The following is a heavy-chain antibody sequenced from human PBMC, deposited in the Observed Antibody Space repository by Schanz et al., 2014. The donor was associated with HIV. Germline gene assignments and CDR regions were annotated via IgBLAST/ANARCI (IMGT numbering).Heavy chain of an antibody. Sequence: QVQLVESGGGVVQPGRSLKLSCAASGFTFSGYGMHWVRQAPGKGLEWAAVTLHDGSGTYYADSVKGRFSISRDNSKNTLYVQMNSLRAEDTAVYYCAKRRDSGYAYFDYWGQGTLVTVSS. D-gene: IGHD1-1*01. J-gene: IGHJ4*02. V-gene: IGHV3-30*18. CDR1: GFTFSGYG. CDR3: AKRRDSGYAYFDY. CDR2: TLHDGSGT.